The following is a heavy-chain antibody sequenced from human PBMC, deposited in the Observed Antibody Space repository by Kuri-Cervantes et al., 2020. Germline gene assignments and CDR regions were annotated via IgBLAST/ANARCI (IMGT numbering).Heavy chain of an antibody. CDR1: GFTFSSYA. CDR2: ISWNSGSI. J-gene: IGHJ3*02. Sequence: LSLTCAASGFTFSSYAMHWVRQAPGKGLEWVSGISWNSGSIGYADSVKGRFTISRDNAKNSLYLQMNSLRAEDTAVYYCARALDYGDYSTENDAFDIWGQGTMVTVSS. CDR3: ARALDYGDYSTENDAFDI. V-gene: IGHV3-9*01. D-gene: IGHD4-17*01.